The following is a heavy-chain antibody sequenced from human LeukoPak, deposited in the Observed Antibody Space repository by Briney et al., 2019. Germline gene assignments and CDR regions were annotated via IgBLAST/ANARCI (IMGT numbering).Heavy chain of an antibody. CDR2: IYYSGST. Sequence: PSETLSLTCTVSGGSISSYYWSCIRQPPGKGLEWIEYIYYSGSTNYNPSLKSRVTISVDTSKNQFSLKLSSVTAADTAVYYCARLSIAARHYYYYGMDVWGQGTTVTVSS. CDR3: ARLSIAARHYYYYGMDV. CDR1: GGSISSYY. V-gene: IGHV4-59*01. J-gene: IGHJ6*02. D-gene: IGHD6-6*01.